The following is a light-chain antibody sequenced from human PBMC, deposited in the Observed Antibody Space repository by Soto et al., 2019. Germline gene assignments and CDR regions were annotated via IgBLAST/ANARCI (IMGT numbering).Light chain of an antibody. V-gene: IGLV2-14*01. Sequence: QSALTQPASVSGSPGQSITISCTGTSSDVGGYKYVSWYQQHPGKAPKLIIHEVSSRPSGVSDRFSGSKSGNTASLTISGLPAEDEADYYCSSYTSRATLVFGVGTKLTVL. J-gene: IGLJ2*01. CDR2: EVS. CDR1: SSDVGGYKY. CDR3: SSYTSRATLV.